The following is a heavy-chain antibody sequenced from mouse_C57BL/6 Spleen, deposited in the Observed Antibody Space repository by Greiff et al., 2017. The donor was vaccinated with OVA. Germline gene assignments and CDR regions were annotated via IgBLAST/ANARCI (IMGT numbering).Heavy chain of an antibody. CDR3: ARIERSYEGYLED. J-gene: IGHJ2*01. CDR1: GFSLTSYA. V-gene: IGHV2-9-1*01. CDR2: IWTGGGT. Sequence: VQLQESGPGLVAPSQSLSITCTVSGFSLTSYAISWVRQPPGKGLEWLGVIWTGGGTNYTSALKSRLSISKDYSKSPVFLKMSSTQTDDTARYYCARIERSYEGYLEDWGQGTTLTVSS. D-gene: IGHD2-3*01.